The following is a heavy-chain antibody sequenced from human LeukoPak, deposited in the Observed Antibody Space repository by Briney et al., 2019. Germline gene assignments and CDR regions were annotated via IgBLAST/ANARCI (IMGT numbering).Heavy chain of an antibody. CDR1: GFTFSSYA. CDR2: IGANNGRT. D-gene: IGHD1-26*01. J-gene: IGHJ4*02. V-gene: IGHV3-23*01. Sequence: GGSLRLSCSASGFTFSSYAMSWVRQAPGKGLEWVSAIGANNGRTYYADSVKGRFTISRDNAKNSLYLQMNSLGDEDTAVYYCARAPGSPQSRTPDYWGQGTLVTVSS. CDR3: ARAPGSPQSRTPDY.